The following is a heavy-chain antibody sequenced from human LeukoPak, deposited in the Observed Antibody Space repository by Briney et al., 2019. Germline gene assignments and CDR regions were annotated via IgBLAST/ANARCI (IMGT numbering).Heavy chain of an antibody. D-gene: IGHD1-26*01. V-gene: IGHV3-11*01. CDR3: VSQSGSYFQINGPPNY. J-gene: IGHJ4*02. Sequence: GGSLRLSCAASGFTFSDYYMSWIRQAPGKGLEWVSYISSSGSTIYYADSVKGRFTISRDNAKNSLYLQMNSLTAEDTAVYYCVSQSGSYFQINGPPNYWGQGTLVTVSS. CDR2: ISSSGSTI. CDR1: GFTFSDYY.